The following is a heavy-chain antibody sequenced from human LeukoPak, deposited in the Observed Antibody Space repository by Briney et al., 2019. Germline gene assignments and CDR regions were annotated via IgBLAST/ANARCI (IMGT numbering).Heavy chain of an antibody. D-gene: IGHD4-23*01. Sequence: GGSLRLSCAASGFTFSSYWMSWVRQAPGKGLEWVANIKQDGSEKYYVDSVKGRFTISRDNAKNSLYLQMNSLRAEDTAVYCCARHLTTVVTQGAFDIWGQGTMVTVSS. V-gene: IGHV3-7*01. CDR3: ARHLTTVVTQGAFDI. CDR2: IKQDGSEK. J-gene: IGHJ3*02. CDR1: GFTFSSYW.